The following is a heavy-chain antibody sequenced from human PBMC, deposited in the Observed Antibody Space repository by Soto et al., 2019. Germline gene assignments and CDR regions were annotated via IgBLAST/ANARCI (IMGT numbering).Heavy chain of an antibody. V-gene: IGHV4-39*02. Sequence: SETLSLTCTVSGGSISSSSYYWGWIRQPPGKGLEWIGSIYYSGSTYYNPSLKSRVTISVDTSKNQFSLKLSSVTAADTAVYYCARDDSSSWSDAFDIWGQGTMVT. D-gene: IGHD6-13*01. CDR2: IYYSGST. J-gene: IGHJ3*02. CDR1: GGSISSSSYY. CDR3: ARDDSSSWSDAFDI.